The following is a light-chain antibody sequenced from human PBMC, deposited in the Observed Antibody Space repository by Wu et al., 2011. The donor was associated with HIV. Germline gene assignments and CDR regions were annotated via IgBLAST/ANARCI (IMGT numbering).Light chain of an antibody. CDR1: QSVSSY. V-gene: IGKV3-11*01. J-gene: IGKJ1*01. Sequence: EIVLTQSPDTLSLSPGDRATLSCRASQSVSSYLAWYQQKPGQAPRLLMYDVSNRATGTPARFSGSGSGTDFTLTISSLQPEDVATYYCQKYNTAPWTFGQGTKVEMK. CDR3: QKYNTAPWT. CDR2: DVS.